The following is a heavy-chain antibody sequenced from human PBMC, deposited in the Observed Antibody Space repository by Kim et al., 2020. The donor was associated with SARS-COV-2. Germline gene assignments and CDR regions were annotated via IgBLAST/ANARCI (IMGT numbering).Heavy chain of an antibody. J-gene: IGHJ5*02. CDR3: ARDRGAPSPGEYCSGGSCYSVNWFDP. CDR1: GGTFSSYA. D-gene: IGHD2-15*01. V-gene: IGHV1-69*13. Sequence: SVKVSCKASGGTFSSYAISWVRQAPGQGLEWMGGIIPIFGTANYAQKFQGRVTITADESTSTAYMELSSLRSEDTAVYYCARDRGAPSPGEYCSGGSCYSVNWFDPWGQGTLVTVSS. CDR2: IIPIFGTA.